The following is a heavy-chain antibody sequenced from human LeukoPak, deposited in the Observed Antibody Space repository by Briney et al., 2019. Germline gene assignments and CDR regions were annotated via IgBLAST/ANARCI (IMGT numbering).Heavy chain of an antibody. CDR1: GYTFTGYY. D-gene: IGHD3-10*01. Sequence: ASVKVSCKASGYTFTGYYMHWVRQAPGQGLEWMGWINPNSGGTNYAQKFQGRVTMTRDTSISTAYMELSRLRSDDTAVYYCASAHYGSGSSFDLWGRGTLVTVSS. V-gene: IGHV1-2*02. CDR2: INPNSGGT. J-gene: IGHJ2*01. CDR3: ASAHYGSGSSFDL.